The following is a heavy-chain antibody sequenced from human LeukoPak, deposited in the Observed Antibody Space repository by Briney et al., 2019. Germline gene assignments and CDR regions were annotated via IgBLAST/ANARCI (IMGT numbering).Heavy chain of an antibody. V-gene: IGHV3-7*01. CDR2: IKQDGSEK. J-gene: IGHJ6*03. CDR1: GFTFSSYW. D-gene: IGHD2-2*01. Sequence: GGSLRLSCAASGFTFSSYWMSWVRQAPGKGLEWVANIKQDGSEKYYVDSVKGRFTISRDNAKNSLYRQMNSLRAEDTAVYYCARRWRGTSLYSYYDYMDVWGKGTTVTVSS. CDR3: ARRWRGTSLYSYYDYMDV.